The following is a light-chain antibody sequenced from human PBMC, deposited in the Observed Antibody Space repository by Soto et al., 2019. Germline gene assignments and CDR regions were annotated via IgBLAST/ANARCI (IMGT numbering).Light chain of an antibody. Sequence: QSALTQPASVSGSPGQSITISCTGTSSDVGAYNYVSWYQHYPGKAPKLMIYDVSNRPSGVSNRFSGSTSANTASLPISGVQAADEADYYCSSFTTDTPRGGVFGGGTQLTVL. J-gene: IGLJ2*01. V-gene: IGLV2-14*03. CDR2: DVS. CDR1: SSDVGAYNY. CDR3: SSFTTDTPRGGV.